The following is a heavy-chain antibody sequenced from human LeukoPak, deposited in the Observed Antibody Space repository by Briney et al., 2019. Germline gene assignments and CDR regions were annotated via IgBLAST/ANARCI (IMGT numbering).Heavy chain of an antibody. D-gene: IGHD3-16*02. J-gene: IGHJ4*02. CDR2: ISAYNGNT. CDR1: GYTFTSYG. V-gene: IGHV1-18*01. CDR3: ARVTLFRPITFGGVIVNYFDY. Sequence: ASVKVSCKASGYTFTSYGISWVRQAPGQGLEWMGWISAYNGNTNYAQKLQGRVTMTTDTSTSTAYMELRSLRSDDTAVYYCARVTLFRPITFGGVIVNYFDYWGQGTLVTVSS.